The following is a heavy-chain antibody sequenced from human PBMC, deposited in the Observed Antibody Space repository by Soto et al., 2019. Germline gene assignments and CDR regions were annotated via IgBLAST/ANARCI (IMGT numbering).Heavy chain of an antibody. CDR3: ATGVAVAGKLGFDP. V-gene: IGHV1-18*01. J-gene: IGHJ5*02. D-gene: IGHD6-19*01. CDR1: GYTFMTYA. CDR2: ISAYNGNT. Sequence: GASVKVSCKASGYTFMTYAISWMRQAPGQGLEWMGWISAYNGNTNYAQKLQGRITMTTDTSTSTAYMELRSLGFDDTAVYYCATGVAVAGKLGFDPWGQGTLVTVSS.